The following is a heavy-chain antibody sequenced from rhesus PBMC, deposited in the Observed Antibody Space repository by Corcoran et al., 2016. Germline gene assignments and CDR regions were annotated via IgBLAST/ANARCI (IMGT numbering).Heavy chain of an antibody. Sequence: QVQLQESGPGLVKPSETLSLTCAVSGASISSYWWSWLRQPPGKGLEWNGKINGNSDTTNYDTSRKGRVTISKDASKIQFSLKLSSVTAADKAVYYCATGGSYFYNSLDVWGRGVLVTVSS. CDR2: INGNSDTT. CDR1: GASISSYW. V-gene: IGHV4-80*01. CDR3: ATGGSYFYNSLDV. D-gene: IGHD3-16*01. J-gene: IGHJ5-2*02.